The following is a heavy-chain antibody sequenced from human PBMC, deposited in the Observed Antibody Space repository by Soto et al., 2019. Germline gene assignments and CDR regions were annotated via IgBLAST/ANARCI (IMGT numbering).Heavy chain of an antibody. CDR3: ARVTMVRGVMADY. V-gene: IGHV4-30-4*01. Sequence: SETLSLTCTVSGGSIRSDDYFWTWIRQPPGKGLEWIGYIYYTGSTYYNPSLTSRVTISVNPSKNQFSLTLTSVTAADTAIYYCARVTMVRGVMADYWGQGTLVTVSS. CDR1: GGSIRSDDYF. D-gene: IGHD3-10*01. CDR2: IYYTGST. J-gene: IGHJ4*02.